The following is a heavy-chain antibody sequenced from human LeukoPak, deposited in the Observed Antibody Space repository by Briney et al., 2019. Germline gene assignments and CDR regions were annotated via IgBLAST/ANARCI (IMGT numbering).Heavy chain of an antibody. D-gene: IGHD5-12*01. Sequence: SSVKVSCKASGYTFIAYYLHWVRQAPGQGLEWMGWINPNSGGTNYAQKFQGRVTMTRDTSITYMELSSLRSDDPAVYYCARAYSGYEAFDYWGQGTLVTVSS. CDR2: INPNSGGT. J-gene: IGHJ4*02. CDR3: ARAYSGYEAFDY. CDR1: GYTFIAYY. V-gene: IGHV1-2*02.